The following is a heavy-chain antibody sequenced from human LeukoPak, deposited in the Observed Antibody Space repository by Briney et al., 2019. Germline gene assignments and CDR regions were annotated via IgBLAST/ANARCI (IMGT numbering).Heavy chain of an antibody. Sequence: SVKVSCKASGGTFSSYAIGWVRQAPGQGLEWMGRIIPILGIANYAQKFQGRVTITADKSTSTAYMELSSLRSEDTAVYYCASRIVVVPAAITPNYYYYYGMDVWGQGTTVTVSS. D-gene: IGHD2-2*02. J-gene: IGHJ6*02. CDR1: GGTFSSYA. V-gene: IGHV1-69*04. CDR3: ASRIVVVPAAITPNYYYYYGMDV. CDR2: IIPILGIA.